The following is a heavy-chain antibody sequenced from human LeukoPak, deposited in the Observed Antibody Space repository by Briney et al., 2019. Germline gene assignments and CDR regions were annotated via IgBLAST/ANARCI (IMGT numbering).Heavy chain of an antibody. CDR2: MNPNSGNT. CDR3: ARVRFLEWLTDYYYYMDV. CDR1: GYTFTSYD. V-gene: IGHV1-8*01. Sequence: ASVKVSCKASGYTFTSYDINWVRQAIGQGLEWMGWMNPNSGNTGYAQKFQGRVTMTRNTSISTAYMELSSLRSEDTAVYYCARVRFLEWLTDYYYYMDVWGKGTTVTVSS. J-gene: IGHJ6*03. D-gene: IGHD3-3*01.